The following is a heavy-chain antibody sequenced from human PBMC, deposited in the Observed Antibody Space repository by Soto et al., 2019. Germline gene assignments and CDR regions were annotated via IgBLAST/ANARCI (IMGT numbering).Heavy chain of an antibody. V-gene: IGHV1-8*01. CDR2: MNPNSGNT. D-gene: IGHD3-3*01. Sequence: GASVKVSCKASGYTFTSYDINWVRQATGQGLEWMGWMNPNSGNTGYAQKFQGRVTMTRNTSISTAYMELSSLRSEDTAAYYCARASDDFWSGYYGMDVWGQGTRVTVSS. CDR1: GYTFTSYD. J-gene: IGHJ6*02. CDR3: ARASDDFWSGYYGMDV.